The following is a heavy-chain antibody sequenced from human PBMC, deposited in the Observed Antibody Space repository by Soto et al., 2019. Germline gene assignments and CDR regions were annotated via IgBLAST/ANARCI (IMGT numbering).Heavy chain of an antibody. D-gene: IGHD1-1*01. J-gene: IGHJ5*02. CDR2: ISAYNGNT. CDR3: ARDRGRWKRREDWFAP. CDR1: GYTFTSYG. Sequence: QVQLVQSGAEVKKPGASVKVSCKASGYTFTSYGISWVRQAPGQGLEWMGWISAYNGNTNYAQKLQGRVTMTTDTPTSTAYMQLRSLRSDDTAVYYCARDRGRWKRREDWFAPWGQGTLVTVSS. V-gene: IGHV1-18*01.